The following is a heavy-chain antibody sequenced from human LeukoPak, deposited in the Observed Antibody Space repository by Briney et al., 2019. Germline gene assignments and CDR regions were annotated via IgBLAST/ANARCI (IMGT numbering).Heavy chain of an antibody. J-gene: IGHJ4*02. V-gene: IGHV3-21*01. CDR2: ISGSGGST. D-gene: IGHD6-19*01. CDR1: GFTFGSYG. CDR3: ATGDSGWGARPVYFDY. Sequence: GGSLRLSCAASGFTFGSYGMHWVRQAPGKGLEWVSAISGSGGSTYYADSVKGRFTISRDNAKNSLYLQMNSLRAEDTAVYYCATGDSGWGARPVYFDYWGQGTLVTVSS.